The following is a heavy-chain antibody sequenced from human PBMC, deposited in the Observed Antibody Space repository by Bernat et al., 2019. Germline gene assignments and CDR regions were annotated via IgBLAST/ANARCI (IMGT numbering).Heavy chain of an antibody. Sequence: EVQLLESGGGLVQPGGSLRLSCAASGFTFSSYSLTWVRQAPGKGLEWVSGISGSGAITHYADSVKGRFTISGDNSKNTLYLQMNILRAEDTALYFCAKAFGATSYYYYAMDVWGQGTTVTVSS. V-gene: IGHV3-23*01. D-gene: IGHD1-26*01. CDR1: GFTFSSYS. J-gene: IGHJ6*02. CDR2: ISGSGAIT. CDR3: AKAFGATSYYYYAMDV.